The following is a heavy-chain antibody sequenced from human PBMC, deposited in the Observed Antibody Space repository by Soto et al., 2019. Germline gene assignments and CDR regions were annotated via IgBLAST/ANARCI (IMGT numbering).Heavy chain of an antibody. CDR2: ISTSGSPA. Sequence: QVHLVESGGGLVKPGGSLRLSCTVSGFAFRHNYLTWIRQAPGTGLEWLSYISTSGSPAYYADSVKGRFTISTDNAKKSLDLQMDSLRAEDTGVYYWATGGIYYEAWGPGTLVTFSS. J-gene: IGHJ5*02. D-gene: IGHD1-26*01. V-gene: IGHV3-11*01. CDR3: ATGGIYYEA. CDR1: GFAFRHNY.